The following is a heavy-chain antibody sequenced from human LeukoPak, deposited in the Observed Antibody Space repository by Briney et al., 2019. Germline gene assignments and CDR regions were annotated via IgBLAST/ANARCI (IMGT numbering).Heavy chain of an antibody. J-gene: IGHJ2*01. CDR3: ASSYGDLYWYFDL. CDR2: IYYSGST. D-gene: IGHD4-17*01. Sequence: SETLPLTYAVSGGSISSYYWSWIRQPPGKGLEWIGYIYYSGSTNYNASLKSRVTISVDTSRNQFSLKLSSVTAADTAVYYCASSYGDLYWYFDLWGRGTLVTVSS. V-gene: IGHV4-59*08. CDR1: GGSISSYY.